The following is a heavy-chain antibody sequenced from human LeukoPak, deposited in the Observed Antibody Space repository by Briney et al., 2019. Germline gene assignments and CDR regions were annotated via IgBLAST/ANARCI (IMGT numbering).Heavy chain of an antibody. J-gene: IGHJ4*02. Sequence: GGSLRLSCAASGFTFSSYEMNWVRQAPGKGLEWVSYIASSGNTIYYADSVKGRFTISRDNAKNSLYLQMNSLRAEDTAVYYCARLTTMTTTGGPFDYWGQGTLVTVSS. D-gene: IGHD4-17*01. CDR3: ARLTTMTTTGGPFDY. V-gene: IGHV3-48*03. CDR2: IASSGNTI. CDR1: GFTFSSYE.